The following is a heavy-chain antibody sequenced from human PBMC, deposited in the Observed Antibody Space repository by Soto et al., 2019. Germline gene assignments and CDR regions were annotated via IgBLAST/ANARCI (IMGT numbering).Heavy chain of an antibody. CDR1: GFTFSSYA. J-gene: IGHJ6*02. CDR2: ISYDGSNK. CDR3: ASDLRDLLTGYRHYYYYHGTHV. D-gene: IGHD3-9*01. V-gene: IGHV3-30-3*01. Sequence: GGSLRLSCAASGFTFSSYAMHWVRQAPGKGLEWVAVISYDGSNKYYADSVKGRFTISRDNSKNTLYLQMNSLRAEDTAVYNCASDLRDLLTGYRHYYYYHGTHVSDQGTTVTVSS.